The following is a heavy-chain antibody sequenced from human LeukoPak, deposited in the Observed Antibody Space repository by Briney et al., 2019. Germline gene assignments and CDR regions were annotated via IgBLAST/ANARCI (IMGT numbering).Heavy chain of an antibody. CDR1: GGSISSSSYY. V-gene: IGHV4-39*07. CDR3: AGIVVVPATRGGFDY. D-gene: IGHD2-2*01. CDR2: INHSGST. Sequence: SETLSLTCTVSGGSISSSSYYWGWIRQPPGKGLEWIGEINHSGSTNYNPSLKSRVTISVDTSKNQFSLKLSSVTAADTAVYYCAGIVVVPATRGGFDYWGQGTLVTVSS. J-gene: IGHJ4*02.